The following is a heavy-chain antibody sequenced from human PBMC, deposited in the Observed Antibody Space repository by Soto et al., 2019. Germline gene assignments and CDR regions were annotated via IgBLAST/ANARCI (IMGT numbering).Heavy chain of an antibody. Sequence: PWGSLRLSCAASGFSFCNYAINFVRHSPWKGLEWVSGLSGSGTSTYYADSVKGRFTISRDNSRDTLFLQMNSLTADDTAVYYCAKATTNGGWFNPFDSWGQGALVTVSS. CDR2: LSGSGTST. J-gene: IGHJ4*02. CDR1: GFSFCNYA. D-gene: IGHD6-19*01. CDR3: AKATTNGGWFNPFDS. V-gene: IGHV3-23*01.